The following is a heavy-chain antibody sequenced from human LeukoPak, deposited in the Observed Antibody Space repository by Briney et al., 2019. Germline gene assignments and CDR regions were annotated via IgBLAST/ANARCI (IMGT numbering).Heavy chain of an antibody. Sequence: PGGSLRLSCTASGFTFGDYTMSWVRQAPGKGLEWVGFIRNEAYGGTTEYAASVKGRFTISRDDSKSIAYLQMNSLKTEDTAVYYCTRDKVGYYFDYWGQGTLVTVSS. V-gene: IGHV3-49*04. CDR3: TRDKVGYYFDY. J-gene: IGHJ4*02. CDR1: GFTFGDYT. D-gene: IGHD1-26*01. CDR2: IRNEAYGGTT.